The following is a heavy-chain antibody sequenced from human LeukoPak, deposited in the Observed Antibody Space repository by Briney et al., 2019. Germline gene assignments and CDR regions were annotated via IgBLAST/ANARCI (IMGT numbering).Heavy chain of an antibody. Sequence: GGSLRLSCAASGFTFSDYYMSWIRQAPGRGLEWVSHVRSSGSTIYHADSVKGRFTISGDNAKNSLYLQMTSLRAEDTAVYYCARGQLGFDYWGQGTLVTVSS. D-gene: IGHD1-1*01. CDR3: ARGQLGFDY. J-gene: IGHJ4*02. CDR1: GFTFSDYY. V-gene: IGHV3-11*01. CDR2: VRSSGSTI.